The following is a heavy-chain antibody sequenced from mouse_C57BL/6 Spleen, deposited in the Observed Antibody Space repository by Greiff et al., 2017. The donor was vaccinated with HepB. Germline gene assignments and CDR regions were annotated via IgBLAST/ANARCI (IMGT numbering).Heavy chain of an antibody. CDR2: INPYNGGT. CDR3: ARSGGSSLYWYFDV. D-gene: IGHD1-1*01. J-gene: IGHJ1*03. CDR1: GYTFPDYY. V-gene: IGHV1-19*01. Sequence: VQLQQSGPVLVKPGASVKMSCKASGYTFPDYYMNWVQQSHGKSLEWMGVINPYNGGTSYNQKFKGKATLTVDKSSSTAYMALNRLTSEDSAVYYCARSGGSSLYWYFDVWGTGTTVTVAS.